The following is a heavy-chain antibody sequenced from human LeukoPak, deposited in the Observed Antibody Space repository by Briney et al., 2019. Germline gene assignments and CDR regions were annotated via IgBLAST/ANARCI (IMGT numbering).Heavy chain of an antibody. CDR1: GFTFSSYS. Sequence: TGGSLRLSCAASGFTFSSYSMNWVRQAPGKGLEWVSYISGSSSTIYYADSVRGRFTISRDNVKKSLYLQMNSLKTEDTAVYYCARVRYDSSAYCLDYWGQGTLVTVSS. CDR3: ARVRYDSSAYCLDY. CDR2: ISGSSSTI. V-gene: IGHV3-48*04. J-gene: IGHJ4*02. D-gene: IGHD3-22*01.